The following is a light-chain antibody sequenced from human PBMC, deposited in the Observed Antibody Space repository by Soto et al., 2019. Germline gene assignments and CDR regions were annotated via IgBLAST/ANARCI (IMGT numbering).Light chain of an antibody. V-gene: IGKV1-16*01. Sequence: DIQMTQSPSSLSASVGDRITITCRPSQTISNYLHWYQQKPGKAPKLLIYAASSLQSGVPSRFSGSGSGTEFTLTISSLQPDDFATYYCQHYNSYSEAFGQGTKVDI. J-gene: IGKJ1*01. CDR1: QTISNY. CDR2: AAS. CDR3: QHYNSYSEA.